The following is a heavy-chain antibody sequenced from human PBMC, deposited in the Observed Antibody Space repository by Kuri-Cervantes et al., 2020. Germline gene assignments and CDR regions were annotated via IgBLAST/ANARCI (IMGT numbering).Heavy chain of an antibody. CDR3: ARSEVCGGDCYLDY. CDR1: GYTSTGYY. Sequence: ASVKVSCKASGYTSTGYYMHWVRQAPGQGLEWMGWINPNSGGTNYAQKFQGRVTMTRDTSISTAYMELSRLRSDDTAVYYCARSEVCGGDCYLDYWGQGTRVTVSS. D-gene: IGHD2-21*02. V-gene: IGHV1-2*02. CDR2: INPNSGGT. J-gene: IGHJ4*02.